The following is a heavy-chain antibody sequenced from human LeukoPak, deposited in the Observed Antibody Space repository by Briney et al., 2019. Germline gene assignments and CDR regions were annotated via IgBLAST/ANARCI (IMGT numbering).Heavy chain of an antibody. CDR1: GYTFTSYD. J-gene: IGHJ4*02. D-gene: IGHD3-22*01. V-gene: IGHV1-8*03. CDR2: MNPNSGNT. CDR3: ARGRSNYYDSSGSDY. Sequence: ASVKVSCKASGYTFTSYDINGVRQATGQGLEWMGWMNPNSGNTGYAQKFQGRVTITRNTSISTAYMELSSLRSEDTAVYYCARGRSNYYDSSGSDYWGQGTLVTVSS.